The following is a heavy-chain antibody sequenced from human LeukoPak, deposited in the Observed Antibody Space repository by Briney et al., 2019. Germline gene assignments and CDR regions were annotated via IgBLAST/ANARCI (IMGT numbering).Heavy chain of an antibody. CDR1: GFTFSSYG. Sequence: PGGSLRLSCGASGFTFSSYGMNWVRQAPGKGLEWVSGITGSGGGIYYADSVKGRFTISRDNSENTLYLQMNSLRAEDTAVYYCARDYLRYGSGSYYTEPQESGWFDPWGQGTLVTVSS. CDR2: ITGSGGGI. J-gene: IGHJ5*02. CDR3: ARDYLRYGSGSYYTEPQESGWFDP. D-gene: IGHD3-10*01. V-gene: IGHV3-23*01.